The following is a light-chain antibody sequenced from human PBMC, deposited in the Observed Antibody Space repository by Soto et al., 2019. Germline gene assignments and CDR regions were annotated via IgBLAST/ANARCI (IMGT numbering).Light chain of an antibody. V-gene: IGLV6-57*02. J-gene: IGLJ6*01. CDR3: QSLDSSSHV. Sequence: NFMLTQSHSVSASPGKTVTISCTGSSGSIASSSVQWFQQRPGGAPTTVIYEDNQRPSGVPDRFSGSIDSSSNSASLTISGLKTEDEADYYCQSLDSSSHVFGSGTQLTVL. CDR1: SGSIASSS. CDR2: EDN.